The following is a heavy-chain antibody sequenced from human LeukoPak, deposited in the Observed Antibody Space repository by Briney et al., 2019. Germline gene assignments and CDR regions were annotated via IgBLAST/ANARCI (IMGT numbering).Heavy chain of an antibody. CDR1: GFTFSSFA. Sequence: QAGGSLRLSCAASGFTFSSFAMSWVRQAPGKGLEWVSAISGSGGSTNYADSVKGRFTISRDNSKNTLYLQMNSLRAEDTAVYYCAKDPPRSSPWENWVDPWGQGTLVTVSS. CDR3: AKDPPRSSPWENWVDP. V-gene: IGHV3-23*01. CDR2: ISGSGGST. D-gene: IGHD2-2*01. J-gene: IGHJ5*02.